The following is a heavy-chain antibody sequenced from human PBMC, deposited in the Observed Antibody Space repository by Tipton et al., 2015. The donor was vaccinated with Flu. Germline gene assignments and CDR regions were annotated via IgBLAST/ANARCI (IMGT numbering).Heavy chain of an antibody. CDR3: ARTLQSYYFDY. V-gene: IGHV3-20*04. CDR2: INWNGGST. Sequence: GSLRLSCAASGFTFDDYTMSWVRQVPGKGLEWVSGINWNGGSTGYADSVKGRFTISRDSSKNTLYLQMNNVRVEDTAVYSCARTLQSYYFDYWGQGNLVTVSS. CDR1: GFTFDDYT. J-gene: IGHJ4*02.